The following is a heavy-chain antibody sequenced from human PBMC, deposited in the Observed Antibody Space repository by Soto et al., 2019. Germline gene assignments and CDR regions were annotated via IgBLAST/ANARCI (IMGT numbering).Heavy chain of an antibody. J-gene: IGHJ1*01. D-gene: IGHD6-19*01. CDR3: ATGPLGGGWYGRRKYFQH. CDR1: GYTLTELS. Sequence: QVQLVQSGAEVKKPGASVKVSCKVSGYTLTELSMHWVRQAPGKGLEWMGGFDPEDGETIYAQKFQGRVTMTEDTSTDTAYMELSSLRSEDTAVYYCATGPLGGGWYGRRKYFQHWGQGTLVTVSS. V-gene: IGHV1-24*01. CDR2: FDPEDGET.